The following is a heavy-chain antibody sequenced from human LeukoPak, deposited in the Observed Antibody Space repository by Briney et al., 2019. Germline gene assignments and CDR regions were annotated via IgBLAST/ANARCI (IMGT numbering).Heavy chain of an antibody. D-gene: IGHD2-15*01. V-gene: IGHV3-23*01. CDR3: AKDIVVVVAATVGKN. J-gene: IGHJ4*02. Sequence: GGSLRLSCAASGFTFSSYAMSWVRQAPGKGLEWVSAISGSGGSTYYADSVKGRFTISRDKSKNTLYLQMNSLRAEDTAVYYCAKDIVVVVAATVGKNWGQGTLVTVSS. CDR1: GFTFSSYA. CDR2: ISGSGGST.